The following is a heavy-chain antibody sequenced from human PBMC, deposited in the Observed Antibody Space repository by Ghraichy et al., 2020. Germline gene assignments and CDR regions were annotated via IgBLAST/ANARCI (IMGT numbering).Heavy chain of an antibody. CDR2: IFSSSSTI. V-gene: IGHV3-48*02. CDR1: GFTFSSYT. Sequence: GGSLRLSCAASGFTFSSYTMNWVRQAPGKGLEWVSYIFSSSSTIYYADSVKGRFTTSRDNAKNSLYLQLNGLRDEDTAVYYCARGIGSTPYYFDYWGQGTLVTVSS. D-gene: IGHD2-15*01. J-gene: IGHJ4*02. CDR3: ARGIGSTPYYFDY.